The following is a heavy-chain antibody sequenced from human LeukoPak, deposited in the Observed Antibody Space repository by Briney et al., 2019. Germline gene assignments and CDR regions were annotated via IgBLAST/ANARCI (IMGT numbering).Heavy chain of an antibody. J-gene: IGHJ4*02. CDR2: ISAYNGNT. D-gene: IGHD5-12*01. CDR1: GYTFTSYG. CDR3: ARLWYSGYDLDY. Sequence: GAPLKVSCKASGYTFTSYGISWVRQAPGQRLEWIGCISAYNGNTHYAQKLQSTVTITTHTYTSTAYTELRGPRSHDTAVYYCARLWYSGYDLDYWGQGTRVSVSS. V-gene: IGHV1-18*01.